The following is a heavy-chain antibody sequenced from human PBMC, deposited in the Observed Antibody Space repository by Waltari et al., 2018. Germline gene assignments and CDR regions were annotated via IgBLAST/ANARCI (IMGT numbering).Heavy chain of an antibody. CDR2: IYHSGST. CDR1: GGASSSSNW. Sequence: QVQLQESGPGLVKPSGTLSLTGAVSGGASSSSNWLSRVRQPPGKGLEWIGEIYHSGSTNYNPSLKSRVTISVDKSKNQFSLKLSSVTAADTAVYYCARQVYDSSGYFTYTWFDPWGQGTLVTVSS. J-gene: IGHJ5*02. D-gene: IGHD3-22*01. V-gene: IGHV4-4*02. CDR3: ARQVYDSSGYFTYTWFDP.